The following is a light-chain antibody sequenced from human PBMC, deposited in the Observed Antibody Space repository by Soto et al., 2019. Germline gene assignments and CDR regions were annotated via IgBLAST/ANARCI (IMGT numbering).Light chain of an antibody. V-gene: IGLV2-14*01. Sequence: QSALTQPASVSGSPGQSITISCTGTSSDVGGYNYVSWYQQHPGKAPKLMIYEVSNRPSGVSNRFSGSKSGNTASLTISGRQADDEADDYCSSYTSSSTPDVFGTGTKLTVL. CDR2: EVS. CDR1: SSDVGGYNY. CDR3: SSYTSSSTPDV. J-gene: IGLJ1*01.